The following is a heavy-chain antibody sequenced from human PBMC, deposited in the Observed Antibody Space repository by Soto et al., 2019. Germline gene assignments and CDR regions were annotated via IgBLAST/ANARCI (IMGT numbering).Heavy chain of an antibody. V-gene: IGHV4-34*01. CDR2: INHSGST. CDR1: GGSLSGYY. CDR3: ARGRNCSSTSCYVGWFDP. Sequence: QVQLQQWGAGLLKPSETLSLTCAVYGGSLSGYYWSWIRQPPGKGLEWIGEINHSGSTNYNPSLKSRVTISVDTSKNQFSLKLSSVTAADTAVYYCARGRNCSSTSCYVGWFDPWGQGTLVTVSS. D-gene: IGHD2-2*01. J-gene: IGHJ5*02.